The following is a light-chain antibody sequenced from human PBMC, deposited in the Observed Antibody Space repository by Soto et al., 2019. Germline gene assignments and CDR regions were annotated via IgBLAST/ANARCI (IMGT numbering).Light chain of an antibody. CDR1: QSISSW. J-gene: IGKJ1*01. CDR2: KAS. Sequence: DIQMTQSPSTLSASVGDRVTINCRASQSISSWLAWYQQKPGKAPKLLIYKASTLESGVPSRFSGSGSGTDFTLTISSLQPDDFATYYCQQYNSYSPWTFGQGTKVDIK. CDR3: QQYNSYSPWT. V-gene: IGKV1-5*03.